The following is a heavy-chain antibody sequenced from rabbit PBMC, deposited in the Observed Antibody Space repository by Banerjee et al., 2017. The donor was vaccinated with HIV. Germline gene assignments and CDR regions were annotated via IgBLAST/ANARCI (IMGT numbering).Heavy chain of an antibody. CDR2: INTSSGNT. CDR3: ARGSGGSAGIAPYDMDL. V-gene: IGHV1S40*01. D-gene: IGHD7-1*01. CDR1: GFELSSSYY. Sequence: QSLEESGGGLVQPEGSLTLTCKAAGFELSSSYYISWVRQAPGKGLEWIACINTSSGNTVYASWAKGRFTISKPSSTTVTLQMTSLTAADTATYFCARGSGGSAGIAPYDMDLWGPGTLVTVS. J-gene: IGHJ6*01.